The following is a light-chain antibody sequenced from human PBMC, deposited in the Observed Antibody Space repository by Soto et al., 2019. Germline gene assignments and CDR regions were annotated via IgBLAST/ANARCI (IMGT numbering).Light chain of an antibody. CDR1: QSISSN. Sequence: IVMTQSPATLSVSPGERATLSCRASQSISSNLAWYQQKPGQAPRLLIYGASTRAPGIPARFSGSGSGTDFTLTISSLQSEDFAVYSCQQYNNWPLTFGGGTKVEIK. CDR2: GAS. CDR3: QQYNNWPLT. V-gene: IGKV3-15*01. J-gene: IGKJ4*01.